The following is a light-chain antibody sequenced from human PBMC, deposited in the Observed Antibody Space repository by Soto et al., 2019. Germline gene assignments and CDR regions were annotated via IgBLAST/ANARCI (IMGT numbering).Light chain of an antibody. J-gene: IGLJ2*01. V-gene: IGLV2-8*01. CDR2: KVS. CDR3: SSYAGSNNLV. CDR1: SSDVGGYNY. Sequence: QSALTQPPSASGSPGQSVTISCTGTSSDVGGYNYVSWYHQHPGKAPQLMIYKVSKRPSGVPDRFSGSKSGNTASLTVSGLQAEDEADYYCSSYAGSNNLVFGGGTKLTVL.